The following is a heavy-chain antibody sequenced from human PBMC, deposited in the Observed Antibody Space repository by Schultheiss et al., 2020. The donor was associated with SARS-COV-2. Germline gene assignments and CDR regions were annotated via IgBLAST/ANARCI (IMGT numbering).Heavy chain of an antibody. CDR1: GGSISSSSYY. CDR3: ARSLGYRSAEYFQH. V-gene: IGHV4-39*07. CDR2: IYYSGST. Sequence: SQTLSLTCTVSGGSISSSSYYWGWIRQPPGKGLEWIGYIYYSGSTYYNPSLKSRVTISVDTSKNQFSLKLSSVTAADTAVYYCARSLGYRSAEYFQHWGQGTLVTVSS. J-gene: IGHJ1*01. D-gene: IGHD5-18*01.